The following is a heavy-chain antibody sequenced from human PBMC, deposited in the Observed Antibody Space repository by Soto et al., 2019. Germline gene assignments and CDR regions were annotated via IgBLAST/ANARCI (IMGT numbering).Heavy chain of an antibody. D-gene: IGHD2-2*01. CDR2: IYYSGST. V-gene: IGHV4-61*01. CDR1: GGSVSSGSYY. Sequence: QVQLQESGPGLVKPLETLSLTCTVSGGSVSSGSYYWSWIRQPPGKGLEWIGYIYYSGSTNYNPSLKSRVTISVDTSKNQFSLKLSSVTAADTAVYYCARAANRRYCSSTSCYRYYGMDVWGQGTTVTVSS. J-gene: IGHJ6*02. CDR3: ARAANRRYCSSTSCYRYYGMDV.